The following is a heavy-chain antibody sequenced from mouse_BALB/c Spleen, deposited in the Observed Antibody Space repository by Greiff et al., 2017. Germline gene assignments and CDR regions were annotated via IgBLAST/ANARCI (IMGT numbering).Heavy chain of an antibody. D-gene: IGHD2-1*01. V-gene: IGHV1-55*01. J-gene: IGHJ3*01. CDR1: GYNFTSYW. CDR2: IYPGSGST. Sequence: QVHVKQPGAELVKPGTSVKLSCKASGYNFTSYWINWVKLRPGQGLEWIGDIYPGSGSTNYNEKFKSKATLTVDTSSSTAYMQLSSLASEDSALYYCARREYGNSWFAYWGQGTLVTVSA. CDR3: ARREYGNSWFAY.